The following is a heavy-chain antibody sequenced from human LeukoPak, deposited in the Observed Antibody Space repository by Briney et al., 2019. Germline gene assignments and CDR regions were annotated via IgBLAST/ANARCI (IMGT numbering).Heavy chain of an antibody. J-gene: IGHJ4*02. D-gene: IGHD6-6*01. CDR3: ARDSPDLEYSNSSGLGY. CDR2: IWYDGSNK. Sequence: GGSLRLSCVASGLIFSGYGMNWVRQAPGKGLEWVAVIWYDGSNKYYAESVKGRFTVSRDNSKNTLYVQTNSLRAEDTAVYYCARDSPDLEYSNSSGLGYWGQGTLVTVSS. V-gene: IGHV3-33*01. CDR1: GLIFSGYG.